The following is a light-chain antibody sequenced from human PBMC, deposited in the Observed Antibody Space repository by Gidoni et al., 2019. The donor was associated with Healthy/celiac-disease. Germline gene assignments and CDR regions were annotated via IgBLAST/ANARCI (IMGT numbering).Light chain of an antibody. J-gene: IGKJ1*01. Sequence: IQMTQSPSSLSASVGDRVTITCRTSQSSSSYLKWYQQKPGKAPKLLIYAASSSQSGVPSRFSGSGSGTDFTLTSSSQQPEDFATYYCQQSYSTPGTFXQXTKVEIK. CDR3: QQSYSTPGT. CDR2: AAS. V-gene: IGKV1-39*01. CDR1: QSSSSY.